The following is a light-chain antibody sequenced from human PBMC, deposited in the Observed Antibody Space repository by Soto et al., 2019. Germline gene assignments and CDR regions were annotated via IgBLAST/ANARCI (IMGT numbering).Light chain of an antibody. CDR2: GNT. CDR1: ISNIGAGYD. Sequence: QSVLTQPTSVSGAPGQRVTISCIGSISNIGAGYDVHWYQQFPGTAPKLLIYGNTNRPSGVPDRFSGSKSGTSASLAITGLQAEDEADYYCQSYDSSLINSVFGGGTKLTVL. J-gene: IGLJ3*02. CDR3: QSYDSSLINSV. V-gene: IGLV1-40*01.